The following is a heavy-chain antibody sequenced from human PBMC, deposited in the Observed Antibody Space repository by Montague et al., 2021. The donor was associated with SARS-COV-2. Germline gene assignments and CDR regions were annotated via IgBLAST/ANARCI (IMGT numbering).Heavy chain of an antibody. D-gene: IGHD2/OR15-2a*01. Sequence: PALVKPTQTLTLTCAFSGFSLIDNGMSVAWIRQPPGKALEWLARIDWDDDEYYITSLKTRLTISKDTSKNQVVLTMTNMDPVDTATYYCARIYGGLLISHDAFDXWGQGTMVTVSS. CDR2: IDWDDDE. J-gene: IGHJ3*02. CDR1: GFSLIDNGMS. V-gene: IGHV2-70*11. CDR3: ARIYGGLLISHDAFDX.